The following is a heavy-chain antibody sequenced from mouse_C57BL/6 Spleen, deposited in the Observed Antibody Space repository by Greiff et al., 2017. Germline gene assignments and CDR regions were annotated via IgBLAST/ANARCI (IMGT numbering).Heavy chain of an antibody. CDR1: GFTFSDYG. CDR3: VRGNYYGSSQDY. V-gene: IGHV5-17*01. CDR2: ISSGSSTI. D-gene: IGHD1-1*01. Sequence: EVKLVESGGGLVKPGGSLKLSCAASGFTFSDYGMHWVRQAPEKGLEWVAYISSGSSTIYYADTVKGRFTISRDNAKNTLFLPMTSLRSEDTAMYYCVRGNYYGSSQDYWGQGTTLTVSS. J-gene: IGHJ2*01.